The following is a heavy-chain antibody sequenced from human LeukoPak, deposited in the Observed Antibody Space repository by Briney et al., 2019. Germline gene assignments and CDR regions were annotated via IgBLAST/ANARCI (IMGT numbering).Heavy chain of an antibody. CDR3: ARPTKEGSNWYLWFDP. J-gene: IGHJ5*02. CDR2: INNDGSST. Sequence: GGSLRLTCAASGFTFSSYWMHWVRQAPGKGLVWVSRINNDGSSTSYADSVKGRFTISRDNAKNTLYLQMNSLRAEDTAVYYCARPTKEGSNWYLWFDPWGQGTLVTVSS. V-gene: IGHV3-74*01. D-gene: IGHD6-13*01. CDR1: GFTFSSYW.